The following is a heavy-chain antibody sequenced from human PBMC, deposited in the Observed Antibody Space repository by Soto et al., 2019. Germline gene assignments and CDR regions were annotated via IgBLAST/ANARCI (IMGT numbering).Heavy chain of an antibody. CDR1: GGSISSYY. Sequence: PSETLSLTCTVSGGSISSYYWSWIRQPPGKGLEWIGYIYYSGSTNYNPSLKSRVTISVDTSKNQFSLKLSSVTAADTAVYYCARGYYDSSGYLYYYYYYGMDVWGQGTTVTAP. V-gene: IGHV4-59*01. D-gene: IGHD3-22*01. J-gene: IGHJ6*02. CDR3: ARGYYDSSGYLYYYYYYGMDV. CDR2: IYYSGST.